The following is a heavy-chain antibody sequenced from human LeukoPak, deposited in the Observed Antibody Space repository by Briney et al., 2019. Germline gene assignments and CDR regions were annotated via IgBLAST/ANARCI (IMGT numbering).Heavy chain of an antibody. J-gene: IGHJ4*02. D-gene: IGHD6-25*01. V-gene: IGHV4-4*09. CDR2: VYTSGST. Sequence: SETLSLTCTVPGGSISSYYWSWIRQPPGKGLEGIGYVYTSGSTNYNPSLKSRVTISVDTSKNQFSLKLSSVTAADTAVYYCARQRALPSGFDYWGQGTLVTVSS. CDR3: ARQRALPSGFDY. CDR1: GGSISSYY.